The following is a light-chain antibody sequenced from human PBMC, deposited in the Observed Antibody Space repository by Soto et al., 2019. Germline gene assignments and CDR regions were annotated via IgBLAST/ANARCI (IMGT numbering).Light chain of an antibody. CDR2: GAS. J-gene: IGKJ4*01. Sequence: DIVLTQSPGTLSLSPRERATLSCRASQIVSSTYLAWFQQKPGQAPRLLIYGASTRATGIPDRVSGSGSGTDFTLTISGLEPEDFALYYCQQYGVTPPNTFGGGTKVEV. CDR3: QQYGVTPPNT. CDR1: QIVSSTY. V-gene: IGKV3-20*01.